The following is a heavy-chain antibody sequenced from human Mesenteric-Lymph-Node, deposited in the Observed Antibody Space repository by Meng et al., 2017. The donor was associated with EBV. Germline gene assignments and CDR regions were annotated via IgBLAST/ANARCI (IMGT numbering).Heavy chain of an antibody. J-gene: IGHJ5*02. Sequence: LKLQSLGPVLVRTSDHLSLTCPVSVGSISRSIYYWGWIRQPPGKGLEWIGSIYSGGRTYYSPSPESRVTISVDTSKNQFSLKLNSVTAADTAVYFCASVIYGSGLNSWFDPWGHGTLVTVSS. CDR3: ASVIYGSGLNSWFDP. CDR1: VGSISRSIYY. D-gene: IGHD3-10*01. V-gene: IGHV4-39*01. CDR2: IYSGGRT.